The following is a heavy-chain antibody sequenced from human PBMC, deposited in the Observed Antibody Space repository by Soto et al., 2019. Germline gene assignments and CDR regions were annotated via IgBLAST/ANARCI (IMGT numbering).Heavy chain of an antibody. CDR3: ARVEAVAGLYNYHGLDV. CDR1: GGTFSNYA. CDR2: IVPIFGTT. Sequence: QVQLVQSGAEVKKPGSSVKVSCKVSGGTFSNYAIDWVRLAPGHGLEWMGGIVPIFGTTYYTQKFQDRATIIADDSPTTAYLEMSSLRSEDTAIYSCARVEAVAGLYNYHGLDVWGQGPAVTVSS. J-gene: IGHJ6*02. V-gene: IGHV1-69*12. D-gene: IGHD6-19*01.